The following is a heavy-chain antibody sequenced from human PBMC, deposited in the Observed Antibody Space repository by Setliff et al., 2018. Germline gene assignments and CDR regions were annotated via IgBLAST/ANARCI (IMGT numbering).Heavy chain of an antibody. CDR1: GYTFSNYG. CDR2: ISAYTGNT. D-gene: IGHD2-8*01. Sequence: ASVKVSCKASGYTFSNYGITWVRQAPGQGLEWMGWISAYTGNTKFAQKFQGRVTMTTDTSTSTAYLELRSLTSDDTAVYYCSKLVRYCTTTACQGASGAEFWGQGTLV. CDR3: SKLVRYCTTTACQGASGAEF. J-gene: IGHJ4*02. V-gene: IGHV1-18*01.